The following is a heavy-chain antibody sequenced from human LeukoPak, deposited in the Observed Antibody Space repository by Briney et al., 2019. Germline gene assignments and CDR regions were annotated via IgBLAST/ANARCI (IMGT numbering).Heavy chain of an antibody. J-gene: IGHJ5*02. V-gene: IGHV4-31*03. CDR2: IYYSGST. D-gene: IGHD3-3*01. Sequence: SETLSLTCTVSGGSISSGGYYWSWIRQHPGKGLEWIGYIYYSGSTYYNPSLKSRVTISVDTSKNQFSLKLSSVTAADTAVYSCARGTYYDFWSGNSNWFDPWGQGTLVTVSS. CDR1: GGSISSGGYY. CDR3: ARGTYYDFWSGNSNWFDP.